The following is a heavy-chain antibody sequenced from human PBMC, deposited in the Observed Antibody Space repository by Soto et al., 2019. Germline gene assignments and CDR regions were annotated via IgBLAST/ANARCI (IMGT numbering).Heavy chain of an antibody. Sequence: QVQLVQSGAEVKKPGASVKVSCKASGYTFTGYAMHWVRQAPGQRLEWMGWINAGNGNTKYSQKFQGRVTVTRDTSASTAYMELSSLRSEDTAVYYCARDLVHCSGGSCYSGLASPFDYWGQGTLVTVSS. CDR2: INAGNGNT. D-gene: IGHD2-15*01. J-gene: IGHJ4*02. CDR1: GYTFTGYA. CDR3: ARDLVHCSGGSCYSGLASPFDY. V-gene: IGHV1-3*01.